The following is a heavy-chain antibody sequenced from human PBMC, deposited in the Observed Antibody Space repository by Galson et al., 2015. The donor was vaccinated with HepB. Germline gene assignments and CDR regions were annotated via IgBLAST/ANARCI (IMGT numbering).Heavy chain of an antibody. CDR3: AREAHGECCSSTSCLFDY. J-gene: IGHJ4*02. CDR1: GFTFSYYT. D-gene: IGHD2-2*01. Sequence: SLRLSCAASGFTFSYYTLSRVRQAPGKGLEWLSVLTSDSGAMSYADSVEGRFTISRDNAKNSLYLQMNSLRDEDTAVYYCAREAHGECCSSTSCLFDYWGQGTLVTVSS. V-gene: IGHV3-48*02. CDR2: LTSDSGAM.